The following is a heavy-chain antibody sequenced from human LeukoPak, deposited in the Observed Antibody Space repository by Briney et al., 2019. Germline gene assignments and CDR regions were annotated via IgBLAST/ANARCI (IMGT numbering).Heavy chain of an antibody. Sequence: GGSLRLSSAASGFTFSSYAMSWVRQAPGKGLEWVSGVSGSGGSTYYADSVKGRFTISRDNSKNTLYLQMNSLRAEDTAVYYCAKDLDIVATITANWGQGTLVTVSS. V-gene: IGHV3-23*01. CDR2: VSGSGGST. D-gene: IGHD5-12*01. CDR1: GFTFSSYA. J-gene: IGHJ4*02. CDR3: AKDLDIVATITAN.